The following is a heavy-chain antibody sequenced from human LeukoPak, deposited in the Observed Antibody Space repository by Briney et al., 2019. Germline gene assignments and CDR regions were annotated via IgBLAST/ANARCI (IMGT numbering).Heavy chain of an antibody. Sequence: SETLSLTCTVSGGSISGYYWSWIRQPPGKGLEWIGEIYYSGSTKYNPFFERRLTISVDTSKNQFSLILSAVTAADTAIYYCVKSSGNYFSPWGQGTLVTVSS. CDR3: VKSSGNYFSP. CDR2: IYYSGST. J-gene: IGHJ5*02. D-gene: IGHD1-26*01. CDR1: GGSISGYY. V-gene: IGHV4-59*01.